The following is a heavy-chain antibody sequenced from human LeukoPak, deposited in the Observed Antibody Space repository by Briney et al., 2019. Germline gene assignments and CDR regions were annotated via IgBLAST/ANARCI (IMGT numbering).Heavy chain of an antibody. CDR2: INSDGSST. CDR3: ARSTSHYYYYYMDV. J-gene: IGHJ6*03. V-gene: IGHV3-74*01. Sequence: GGSLRLSCAASGFTFSTYWMNWVRQPPGKGLVWVSRINSDGSSTTYADSVMGRFTISRDNATNTLFLQMNSLRADDTAVYYCARSTSHYYYYYMDVWGKGATVTISS. CDR1: GFTFSTYW.